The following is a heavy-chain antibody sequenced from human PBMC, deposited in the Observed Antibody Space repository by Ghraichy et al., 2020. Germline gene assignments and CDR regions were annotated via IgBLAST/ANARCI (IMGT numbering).Heavy chain of an antibody. Sequence: GESLNISCAASGFTFSSYAMSWVRQAPGKGLEWVSAISGSGGSTYYADSVKGRFTISRDNSKNTLYLQMNSLRAEDTAVYYCAKSRATGGGGFDYWGQGTLVTVSS. CDR2: ISGSGGST. J-gene: IGHJ4*02. CDR3: AKSRATGGGGFDY. V-gene: IGHV3-23*01. D-gene: IGHD1-26*01. CDR1: GFTFSSYA.